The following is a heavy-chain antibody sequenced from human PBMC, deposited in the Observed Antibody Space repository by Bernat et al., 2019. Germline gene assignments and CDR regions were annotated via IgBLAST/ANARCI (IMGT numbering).Heavy chain of an antibody. V-gene: IGHV4-39*01. CDR3: ARLGSSSDAFDI. Sequence: QLQLQESGPGLVKPSETLSLTCTVSGGSISTGSYYWGWIRQPPGEGLEWIGSIYYSGSTYYNPSLKSRVTISVDTSKKQFSLNLNSVTAADTAVYYCARLGSSSDAFDIWGQGTMVTVSS. CDR1: GGSISTGSYY. J-gene: IGHJ3*02. CDR2: IYYSGST. D-gene: IGHD6-6*01.